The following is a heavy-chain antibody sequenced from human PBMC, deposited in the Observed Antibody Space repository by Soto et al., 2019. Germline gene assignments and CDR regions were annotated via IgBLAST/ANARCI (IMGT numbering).Heavy chain of an antibody. CDR3: ATDMVRGVIFDY. J-gene: IGHJ4*02. Sequence: QVQLVQSGAEVKKPGSSVKVSCKASGGTFSSYTISWVRQAPGQGLEWMGRIIPILGIANYAQKFQGRVTITADNSTRTAYMELSSLRSEDTAVYYCATDMVRGVIFDYWGQGTLVTVSS. D-gene: IGHD3-10*01. CDR2: IIPILGIA. CDR1: GGTFSSYT. V-gene: IGHV1-69*02.